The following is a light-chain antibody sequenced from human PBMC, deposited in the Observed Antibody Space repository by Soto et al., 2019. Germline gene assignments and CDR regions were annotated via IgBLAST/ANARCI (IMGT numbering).Light chain of an antibody. CDR3: QQSLGIPYT. CDR2: AAS. J-gene: IGKJ2*01. V-gene: IGKV1-39*01. Sequence: DLQMTQSPFALSASVGDRVTITCRASQTISTYLNWYQQKPGKAPKLLIYAASTLQSGVPSRFSGRGSGTDFTLTISSLQPEDFATYYCQQSLGIPYTFGQGTRLEIK. CDR1: QTISTY.